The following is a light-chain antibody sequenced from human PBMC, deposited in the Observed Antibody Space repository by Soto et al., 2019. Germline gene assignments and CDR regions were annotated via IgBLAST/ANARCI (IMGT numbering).Light chain of an antibody. J-gene: IGLJ1*01. V-gene: IGLV2-23*02. CDR3: CSSVGRYV. Sequence: QSALNQPASVSGSPGQSVTISCTATSSDVENYKLVSWYQQHPGKAPKLIIYEVTKRPSGVSNRFSGSKSANTASLTISGLQPEDEADYYCCSSVGRYVFGTGT. CDR2: EVT. CDR1: SSDVENYKL.